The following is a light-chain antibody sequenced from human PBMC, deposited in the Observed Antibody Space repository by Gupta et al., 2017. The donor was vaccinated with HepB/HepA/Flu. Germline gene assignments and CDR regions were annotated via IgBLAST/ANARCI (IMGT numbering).Light chain of an antibody. V-gene: IGKV3-20*01. CDR2: GAS. CDR3: HHYGGSPKT. Sequence: EIVLTQSPGTLSLSPGERATLSCRASQSVTSSYLAWYQQKPGLAPRLLIYGASSRATGIPDRFSGSGSGTDFTLTISRLEPEDFAVYYCHHYGGSPKTFGQGTKVEIK. CDR1: QSVTSSY. J-gene: IGKJ1*01.